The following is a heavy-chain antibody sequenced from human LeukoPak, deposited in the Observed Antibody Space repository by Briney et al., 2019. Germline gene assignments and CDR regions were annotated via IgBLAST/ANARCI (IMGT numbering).Heavy chain of an antibody. CDR1: GYSFTGYY. J-gene: IGHJ4*02. CDR2: ISPNSGGT. CDR3: ARADPGCGGDCYDW. D-gene: IGHD2-21*01. Sequence: ASVKVSCKASGYSFTGYYLHWVRQAPGQGLEWMRWISPNSGGTDYAQKFQGRVTLTRDTSISTAYMELSRLTSDDTAVYYCARADPGCGGDCYDWWGQGTLVTVSS. V-gene: IGHV1-2*02.